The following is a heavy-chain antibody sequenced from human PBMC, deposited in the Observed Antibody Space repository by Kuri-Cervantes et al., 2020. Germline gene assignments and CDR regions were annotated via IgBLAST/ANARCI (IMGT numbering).Heavy chain of an antibody. Sequence: SVKVSCKASGGTFSSYAISWVRQAPGQGLEWMGGIIPIFGTANYAQKFQGRVTITADESTSTVYMELSSLRSEDTAVYYCARETITGDVYNYYGMDAWGQGTTVTVSS. D-gene: IGHD7-27*01. CDR2: IIPIFGTA. CDR3: ARETITGDVYNYYGMDA. J-gene: IGHJ6*02. V-gene: IGHV1-69*13. CDR1: GGTFSSYA.